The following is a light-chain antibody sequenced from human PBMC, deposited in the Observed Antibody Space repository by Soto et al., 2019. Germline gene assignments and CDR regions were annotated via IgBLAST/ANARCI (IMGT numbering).Light chain of an antibody. Sequence: IVLTQSPATLSLSPGERATLSCRASQSVSSYLAWYQQNTGQAPRLLIYDASNRASGIPARFSGSGSGTDFTLTISSLEPEDSALYYCQQRRNWPLTFGGGTKVELK. V-gene: IGKV3-11*01. CDR2: DAS. J-gene: IGKJ4*01. CDR3: QQRRNWPLT. CDR1: QSVSSY.